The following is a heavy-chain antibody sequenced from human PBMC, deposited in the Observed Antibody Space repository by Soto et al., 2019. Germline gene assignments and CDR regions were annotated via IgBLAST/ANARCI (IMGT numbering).Heavy chain of an antibody. J-gene: IGHJ6*02. V-gene: IGHV4-59*01. CDR3: GRDPADSSSDYYYGMDV. D-gene: IGHD6-13*01. CDR1: GGSISGYF. CDR2: VYYSGST. Sequence: PSETLSLTCNVSGGSISGYFWSWIRQPPGKGLEWIGYVYYSGSTTYNPSLKSRVTISVNMSKNQFSQKLTSVTAVDTAVYYCGRDPADSSSDYYYGMDVWGQGTTVTVSS.